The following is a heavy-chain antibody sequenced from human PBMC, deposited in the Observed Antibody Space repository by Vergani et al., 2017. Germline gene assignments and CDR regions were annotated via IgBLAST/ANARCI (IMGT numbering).Heavy chain of an antibody. CDR3: AKFREVVGGAFDI. J-gene: IGHJ3*02. Sequence: QVQLVESGGGVVQPGGSLRLSCAASGFTFSSYGMHWVRQAPGKGLEWVAFIRYDGSNKYYADSVKGRFTISRDNYKNTLYLQMNSLRAEDTAVYYCAKFREVVGGAFDIWGQGTMVTVSS. CDR2: IRYDGSNK. CDR1: GFTFSSYG. D-gene: IGHD3-10*01. V-gene: IGHV3-30*02.